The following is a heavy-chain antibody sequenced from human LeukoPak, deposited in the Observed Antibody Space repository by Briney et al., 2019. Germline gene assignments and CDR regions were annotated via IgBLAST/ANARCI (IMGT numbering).Heavy chain of an antibody. Sequence: ASVTVSCTASGYTFTNYRINWVRQAPGQGLEWMGWISAYNGNTNYVEKLQGRVTMTTDTSTSTAYMELGSLRSDDTAVYYCARDWTDDSSSWKINYYYGMDVWGQGTTVTVSS. V-gene: IGHV1-18*01. CDR2: ISAYNGNT. CDR1: GYTFTNYR. J-gene: IGHJ6*02. CDR3: ARDWTDDSSSWKINYYYGMDV. D-gene: IGHD6-13*01.